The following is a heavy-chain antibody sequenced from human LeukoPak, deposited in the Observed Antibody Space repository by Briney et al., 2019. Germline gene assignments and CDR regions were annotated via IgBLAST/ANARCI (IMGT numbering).Heavy chain of an antibody. CDR2: IYYSGST. Sequence: KPSETLSLTCTVSGGSISSHYWSWIRQPPGKGLEWIGYIYYSGSTNYNPSLKSRVTISVDTSKNQFPLKLSSVTAADTAVYYCARAALYYGIDVWGQGTTVTVSS. J-gene: IGHJ6*02. CDR3: ARAALYYGIDV. CDR1: GGSISSHY. V-gene: IGHV4-59*11.